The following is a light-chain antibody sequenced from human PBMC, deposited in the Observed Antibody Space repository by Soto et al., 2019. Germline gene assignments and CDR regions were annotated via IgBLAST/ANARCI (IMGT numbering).Light chain of an antibody. CDR3: QHYHGWPIT. CDR2: DAS. J-gene: IGKJ5*01. CDR1: QSVSSH. Sequence: EIVTTQSPATLSVSPGEGATVSCRASQSVSSHLAWYQHKPGQAPRLRFYDASTRATGIPARVSGSGSGTEFTLTSSSLQSEDFAVYDCQHYHGWPITFGQGTRLEIK. V-gene: IGKV3-15*01.